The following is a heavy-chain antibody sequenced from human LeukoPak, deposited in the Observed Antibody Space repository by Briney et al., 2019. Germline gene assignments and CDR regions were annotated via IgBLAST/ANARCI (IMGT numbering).Heavy chain of an antibody. D-gene: IGHD7-27*01. J-gene: IGHJ6*03. V-gene: IGHV1-2*02. CDR3: ARGDWGSPDYYYMDV. Sequence: GASVKVSCKASGYTFNDYYINWVRQAPGQGLEWMGWINPKSGDTKFAQKFQGRVTMTRDTSISTAYMDLSRLKSDDTAVYYCARGDWGSPDYYYMDVWGKGTTVTISS. CDR2: INPKSGDT. CDR1: GYTFNDYY.